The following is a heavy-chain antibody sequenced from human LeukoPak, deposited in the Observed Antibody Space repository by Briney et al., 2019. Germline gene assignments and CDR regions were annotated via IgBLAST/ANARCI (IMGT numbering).Heavy chain of an antibody. J-gene: IGHJ5*02. V-gene: IGHV1-8*01. CDR3: ERGSKTYYYDSSGPYNWFDP. D-gene: IGHD3-22*01. CDR2: MNPNSGNT. Sequence: ASVKVSCKASGYTFASYDIDWVRQATGQGLEWMGWMNPNSGNTGYAQKFQGRVTMTRNTSISTAYMELSSLRSEDTAVYYCERGSKTYYYDSSGPYNWFDPWGQGTLVTVSS. CDR1: GYTFASYD.